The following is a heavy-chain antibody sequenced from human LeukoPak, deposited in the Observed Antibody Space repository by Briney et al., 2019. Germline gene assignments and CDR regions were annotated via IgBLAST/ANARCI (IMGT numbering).Heavy chain of an antibody. J-gene: IGHJ5*02. D-gene: IGHD6-13*01. CDR3: ARAPSSWYWFDP. CDR2: IIPIFGTA. V-gene: IGHV1-69*06. CDR1: GGTFSSYA. Sequence: SVKVSCKASGGTFSSYAISWVRQAPGQGLEWIGGIIPIFGTANYAQKFQGRVTITADKSTSTAYMELSSLRSEDTAVYYCARAPSSWYWFDPWGQGTLVTVSS.